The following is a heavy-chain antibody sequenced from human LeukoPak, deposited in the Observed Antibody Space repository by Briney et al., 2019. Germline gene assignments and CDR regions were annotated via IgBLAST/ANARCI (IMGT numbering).Heavy chain of an antibody. J-gene: IGHJ4*02. CDR1: GFTFSSHS. V-gene: IGHV3-21*01. D-gene: IGHD6-19*01. Sequence: GGSRRLSCVVSGFTFSSHSVNWVPQAPGKGLEWVLSITTSNYIFYAESVKGRFTISRDNAKNSLYLQMTSLRAEDTAVYYCVREQARAGSFDYWGQGTLVTVSS. CDR3: VREQARAGSFDY. CDR2: ITTSNYI.